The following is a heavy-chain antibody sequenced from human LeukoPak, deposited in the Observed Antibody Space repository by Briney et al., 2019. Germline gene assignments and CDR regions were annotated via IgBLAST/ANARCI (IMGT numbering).Heavy chain of an antibody. Sequence: GGSLRLSCAASGFTFSSYSMNWVRQAPGKGLEWVSSVSSSSSYIYYADSVKGRFTISRDNAKNSLYLQMSSLRAEDTAVYYCARGPAYDFWTDHFDYWGQGTLVTVSS. CDR1: GFTFSSYS. V-gene: IGHV3-21*01. CDR2: VSSSSSYI. CDR3: ARGPAYDFWTDHFDY. J-gene: IGHJ4*02. D-gene: IGHD3-3*01.